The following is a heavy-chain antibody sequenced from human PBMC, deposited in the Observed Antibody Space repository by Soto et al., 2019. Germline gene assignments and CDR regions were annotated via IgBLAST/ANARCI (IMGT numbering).Heavy chain of an antibody. Sequence: SVKVSCKASGGTFSSYAISWVRQAPGQGLEWMGGIIPIFGTANYAQKFQGRVTITADESTSTAYMELSSLRSEDTAVYYCARDFSGGLWFDPWGQGTLVTVSS. J-gene: IGHJ5*02. V-gene: IGHV1-69*13. D-gene: IGHD3-10*01. CDR3: ARDFSGGLWFDP. CDR2: IIPIFGTA. CDR1: GGTFSSYA.